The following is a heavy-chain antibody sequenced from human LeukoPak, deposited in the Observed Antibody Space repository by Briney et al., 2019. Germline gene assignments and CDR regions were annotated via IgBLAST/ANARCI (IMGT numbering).Heavy chain of an antibody. CDR2: IIPIFGTA. CDR3: ARSTLNYDFWSGYFDY. J-gene: IGHJ4*02. V-gene: IGHV1-69*05. Sequence: ASVKVSCKASGGTFSSYAISWVRQAPGQGLEWMGGIIPIFGTANYAQKFQGRVTITTDESTSTAYMELSSLRSEDTAVYYCARSTLNYDFWSGYFDYWGQGTLVTVSS. CDR1: GGTFSSYA. D-gene: IGHD3-3*01.